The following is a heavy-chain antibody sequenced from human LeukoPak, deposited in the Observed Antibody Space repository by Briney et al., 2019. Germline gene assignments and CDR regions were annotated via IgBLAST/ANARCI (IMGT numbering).Heavy chain of an antibody. Sequence: GGSLRLSCAASGFTVSSNYMSWVRQAPEKGLEWVSVIYSGGSTYYADSVKGRFTISRDNSKNTLYLQMNSLRAEDTAVYYCAREGGSGSREFDYWGQGTLVTVSS. CDR3: AREGGSGSREFDY. V-gene: IGHV3-53*01. D-gene: IGHD3-10*01. CDR1: GFTVSSNY. J-gene: IGHJ4*02. CDR2: IYSGGST.